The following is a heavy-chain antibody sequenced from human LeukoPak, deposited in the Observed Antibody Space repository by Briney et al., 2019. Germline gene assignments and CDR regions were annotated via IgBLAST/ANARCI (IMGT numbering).Heavy chain of an antibody. Sequence: ASVKVSCKASGGTFSSYAVSWVRQAPGQGLEWMGGIIPIFGTANYAQKFQGRVTITTDESTSTVYMELSSLRSEDTAVYYCATGMVANVADAFDIWGQGTMVTVSS. CDR2: IIPIFGTA. J-gene: IGHJ3*02. D-gene: IGHD5-12*01. CDR3: ATGMVANVADAFDI. V-gene: IGHV1-69*05. CDR1: GGTFSSYA.